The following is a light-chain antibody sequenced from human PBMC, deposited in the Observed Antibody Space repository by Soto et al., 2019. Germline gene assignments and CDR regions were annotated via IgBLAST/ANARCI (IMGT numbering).Light chain of an antibody. CDR1: QSVSAN. CDR2: DAS. Sequence: EIVMTQSPATLSVSPGERATLSCRASQSVSANLAWYQQKPGQAPRLLIYDASTRATGIPARFSGSGSGTDFTLTISSLQSEDFAVYYCQQSNKWPYTFGQGTKLEIK. CDR3: QQSNKWPYT. V-gene: IGKV3-15*01. J-gene: IGKJ2*01.